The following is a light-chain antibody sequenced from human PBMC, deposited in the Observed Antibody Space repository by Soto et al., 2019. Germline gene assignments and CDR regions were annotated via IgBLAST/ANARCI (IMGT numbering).Light chain of an antibody. CDR2: EVS. J-gene: IGLJ1*01. V-gene: IGLV2-18*02. Sequence: QSVLTQPPSVSGSPGQSVTISCTGTSSDVGSYNRVSWYQQPPGTAPKLMIYEVSNRPSGVPDRFSGSKSGDTASLTISGLQGEDEADYYCCSYTGSDTYVFGTGTKVTVL. CDR1: SSDVGSYNR. CDR3: CSYTGSDTYV.